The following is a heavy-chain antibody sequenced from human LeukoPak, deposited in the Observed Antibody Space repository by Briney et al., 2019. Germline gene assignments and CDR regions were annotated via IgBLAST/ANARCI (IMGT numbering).Heavy chain of an antibody. V-gene: IGHV3-23*01. D-gene: IGHD5-18*01. CDR2: ARASGSAT. J-gene: IGHJ4*02. CDR3: AKRYGNAWYQFDY. CDR1: GSTFSSYA. Sequence: GGSLRPSCAASGSTFSSYAMNWVRQTPGKGLEWVSTARASGSATYYADSVKGRFAISRDDSKSTLYLQMTNLRAEDTALYYCAKRYGNAWYQFDYWGRGALVTVSS.